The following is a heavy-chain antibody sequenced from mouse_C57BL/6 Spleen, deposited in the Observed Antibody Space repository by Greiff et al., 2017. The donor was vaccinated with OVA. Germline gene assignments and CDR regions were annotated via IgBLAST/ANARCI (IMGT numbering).Heavy chain of an antibody. Sequence: EVKLVESGPGLMKPSQSLSLTCSVTGYSITSGYYWNWIRQFPGNKLEWMGYISYDGSNNYNPSLKNRISITRDTSKNQFFLKLNSVTTEDTATYYCARVDYTSDYWGQGTTLTVSS. J-gene: IGHJ2*01. CDR2: ISYDGSN. D-gene: IGHD2-12*01. V-gene: IGHV3-6*01. CDR1: GYSITSGYY. CDR3: ARVDYTSDY.